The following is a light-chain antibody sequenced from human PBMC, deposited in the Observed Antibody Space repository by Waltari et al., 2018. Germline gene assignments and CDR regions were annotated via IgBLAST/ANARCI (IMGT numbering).Light chain of an antibody. Sequence: PGESAPLPCMTSQSVSRALAWYQQKPGQAPRLLIYGASIRATGIPDRFSGSGSGTDFSLTISRLEPADSAMYYCQHYVRLPATFGQGTKVEIK. CDR3: QHYVRLPAT. CDR2: GAS. CDR1: QSVSRA. V-gene: IGKV3-20*01. J-gene: IGKJ1*01.